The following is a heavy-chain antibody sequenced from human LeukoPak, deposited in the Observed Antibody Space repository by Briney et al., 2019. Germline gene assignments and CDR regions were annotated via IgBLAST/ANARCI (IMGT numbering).Heavy chain of an antibody. Sequence: GGSLRLSCVASGFRFSSDWMSWVRQAPGKGLEWVANIKEDGSEKYYVDSVKGRFTISRDNAKNSLYLQMNSLRAEDTAVYYCTRDSDYSNYDWGQGTLVTVSS. V-gene: IGHV3-7*01. CDR2: IKEDGSEK. D-gene: IGHD4-11*01. CDR1: GFRFSSDW. J-gene: IGHJ4*02. CDR3: TRDSDYSNYD.